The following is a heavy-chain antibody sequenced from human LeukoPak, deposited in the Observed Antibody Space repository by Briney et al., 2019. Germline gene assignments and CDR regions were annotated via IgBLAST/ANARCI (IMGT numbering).Heavy chain of an antibody. Sequence: PGGSLRLSCEASGFTFSSYSVNWVRQAPGQGLEWVSTISSSSSYIDYADSVKGRFTISRDNAKNSLYLQMNSLRAEDTAVYYCARGGYYYHDSSGYLYHFDYWGQGTLVTVSS. CDR1: GFTFSSYS. D-gene: IGHD3-22*01. CDR2: ISSSSSYI. V-gene: IGHV3-21*01. CDR3: ARGGYYYHDSSGYLYHFDY. J-gene: IGHJ4*02.